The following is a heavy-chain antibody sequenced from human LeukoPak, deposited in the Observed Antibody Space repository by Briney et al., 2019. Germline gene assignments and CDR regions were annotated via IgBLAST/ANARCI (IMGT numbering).Heavy chain of an antibody. CDR3: AGNYGGNPGY. CDR2: ISSSGSTI. Sequence: GGSLRLSCAASGFTFSSYEMNWVRQAPGKGLEWVSYISSSGSTIYYADSVKGRFTISRDNAKNSLYLQMNSLRAEDTAMYYCAGNYGGNPGYWGQGTLVTVSS. D-gene: IGHD4-23*01. CDR1: GFTFSSYE. J-gene: IGHJ4*02. V-gene: IGHV3-48*03.